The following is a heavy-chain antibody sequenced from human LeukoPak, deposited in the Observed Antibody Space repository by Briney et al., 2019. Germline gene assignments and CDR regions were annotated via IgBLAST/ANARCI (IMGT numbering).Heavy chain of an antibody. Sequence: GGCERLSCAASGFTFSNYSMNWVRQAPGKGLEWVSSISRRSSYVYYADSVKGRFTISRDNAKNSLYLQMNSLRAEDTAVYYCARIANYDFWSCHPEYWGRGTVVTVSS. CDR2: ISRRSSYV. CDR3: ARIANYDFWSCHPEY. D-gene: IGHD3-3*01. CDR1: GFTFSNYS. V-gene: IGHV3-21*01. J-gene: IGHJ4*02.